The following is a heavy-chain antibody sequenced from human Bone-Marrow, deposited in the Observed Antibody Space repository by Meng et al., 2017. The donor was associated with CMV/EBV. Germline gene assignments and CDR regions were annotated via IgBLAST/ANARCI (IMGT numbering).Heavy chain of an antibody. CDR1: GDSISSGHFY. D-gene: IGHD3-22*01. CDR3: LANGYYSNWFDP. Sequence: QVQLQESGPGLVKPSETLSLICSVSGDSISSGHFYWGWIRQPPGKGLEYIGSIYHGGSTYYNPSLKSRVTIFVDTSKNQFSLRLTSVTAADTAVYYCLANGYYSNWFDPWGQGTLVTVSS. J-gene: IGHJ5*02. CDR2: IYHGGST. V-gene: IGHV4-39*01.